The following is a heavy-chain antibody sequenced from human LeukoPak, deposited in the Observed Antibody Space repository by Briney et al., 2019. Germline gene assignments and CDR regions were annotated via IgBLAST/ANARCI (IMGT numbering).Heavy chain of an antibody. J-gene: IGHJ4*02. CDR2: FDPEDGET. CDR1: GYTLTELS. V-gene: IGHV1-24*01. Sequence: ASVKVSCKVSGYTLTELSMHWVRQAPGKGLEWMGGFDPEDGETIYAQKFRGRVTMTEDTSTDTAYMELSSLRSEDTAVYYCATAHGSGSYYSVVEDWGQGTLVTVSS. D-gene: IGHD3-10*01. CDR3: ATAHGSGSYYSVVED.